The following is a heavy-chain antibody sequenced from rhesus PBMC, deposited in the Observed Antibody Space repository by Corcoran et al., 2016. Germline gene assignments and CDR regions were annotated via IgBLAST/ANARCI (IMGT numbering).Heavy chain of an antibody. CDR1: GGSFSGYY. J-gene: IGHJ4*01. V-gene: IGHV4-165*01. CDR2: ISGSGST. Sequence: QVQLQESGPGLVTPSETLSLTCAVSGGSFSGYYWGWIRQPPGEGLEWIGYISGSGSTDYNPSLKSRVTISTDTSKNQFSLKLSSVTAADTAVYYCARDDSYFDYWGQGVLVTVSS. D-gene: IGHD3-22*01. CDR3: ARDDSYFDY.